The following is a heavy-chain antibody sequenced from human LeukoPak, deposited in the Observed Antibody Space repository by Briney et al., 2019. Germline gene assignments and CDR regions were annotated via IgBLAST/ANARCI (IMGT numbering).Heavy chain of an antibody. J-gene: IGHJ6*03. Sequence: ASVKVSCKASGYTFTSYDISWVRQAPGQGLEWMGWINPYNGNTNYAQKLQGRVTMTTDTSTSTAYMELRSLRSDDTAVYYCARVRGGVGGYCSSTSCLHRPYYYYYMDVWGKGTTVTVSS. CDR2: INPYNGNT. CDR3: ARVRGGVGGYCSSTSCLHRPYYYYYMDV. D-gene: IGHD2-2*01. V-gene: IGHV1-18*01. CDR1: GYTFTSYD.